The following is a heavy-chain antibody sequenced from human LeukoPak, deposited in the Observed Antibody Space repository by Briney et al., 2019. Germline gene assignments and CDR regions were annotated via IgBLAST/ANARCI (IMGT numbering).Heavy chain of an antibody. J-gene: IGHJ3*01. D-gene: IGHD5-24*01. CDR3: ATHTITGVMTYAFHL. V-gene: IGHV1-24*01. Sequence: GASVKVSCKLSGYTFIELSMHWVRQAPGKGLEWMGGFVPEIPEIVYAQKFQGRVTMTEDTSTDTAYMELSSLTSEDTAVYYCATHTITGVMTYAFHLWGRGTLVTVSS. CDR2: FVPEIPEI. CDR1: GYTFIELS.